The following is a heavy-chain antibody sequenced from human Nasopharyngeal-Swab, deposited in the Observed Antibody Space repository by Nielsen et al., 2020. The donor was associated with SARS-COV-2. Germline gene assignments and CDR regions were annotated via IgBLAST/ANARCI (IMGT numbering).Heavy chain of an antibody. J-gene: IGHJ6*03. D-gene: IGHD2-2*01. CDR2: INHSGST. CDR3: ARGLSGIVPAPILGLGPYYYYYYMDV. V-gene: IGHV4-34*01. Sequence: WIRQPPGKGPEWIAEINHSGSTNYNPSLKSRVTLSVDTSMNQVSLEVRSVTAADTAVYYCARGLSGIVPAPILGLGPYYYYYYMDVWGKGTTVTVSS.